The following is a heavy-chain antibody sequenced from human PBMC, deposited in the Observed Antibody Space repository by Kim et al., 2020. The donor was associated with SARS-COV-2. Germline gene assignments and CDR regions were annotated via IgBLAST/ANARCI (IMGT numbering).Heavy chain of an antibody. J-gene: IGHJ4*02. CDR1: GGSISSYY. Sequence: SETLSLTCTVSGGSISSYYWSWIRQPPGKGLEWIGYIYYSGSTNYNPSLKSRVTISVDTSKNQFSLKLSSVTAADTAVYYCARQTHYWGQGTLVTVSS. CDR3: ARQTHY. V-gene: IGHV4-59*08. CDR2: IYYSGST.